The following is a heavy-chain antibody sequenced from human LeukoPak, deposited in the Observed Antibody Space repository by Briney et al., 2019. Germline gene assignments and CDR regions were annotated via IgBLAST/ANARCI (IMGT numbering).Heavy chain of an antibody. CDR2: LSAYNGNT. Sequence: ASVKVSCKSSGYTFTSYGIIWVRQAPGQGLKWMGCLSAYNGNTNYAQNLQGRVPITTDTSTSTAYMELRSLRSDDTAAYYCARDDPYWYFDLWGRGTLVTVSS. CDR1: GYTFTSYG. CDR3: ARDDPYWYFDL. V-gene: IGHV1-18*01. J-gene: IGHJ2*01.